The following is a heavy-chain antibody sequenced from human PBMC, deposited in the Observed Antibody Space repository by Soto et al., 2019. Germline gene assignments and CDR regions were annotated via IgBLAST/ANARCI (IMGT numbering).Heavy chain of an antibody. CDR3: ARHQSYDFWSGYYGWFDP. CDR1: DVSISRSAFY. V-gene: IGHV4-39*01. J-gene: IGHJ5*02. CDR2: VYYTGST. D-gene: IGHD3-3*01. Sequence: SETLSLTCTVSDVSISRSAFYWGWIRQPPGKGLEWIGSVYYTGSTYYNPSLKSRVTISVDTSKNQFSLKLSSVTAADTAVYYCARHQSYDFWSGYYGWFDPWGQGALVTVSS.